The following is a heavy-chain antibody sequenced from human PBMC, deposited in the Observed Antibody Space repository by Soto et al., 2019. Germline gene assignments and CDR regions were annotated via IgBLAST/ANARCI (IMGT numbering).Heavy chain of an antibody. CDR2: ISSSSSYT. Sequence: PGGSLRLSCAASGFTFSDYYMSWIRQGPGKGLEWVSYISSSSSYTNYADSVKGRFTISRDNAKNSLYLQMNSLRAEDTAAYYCARDFSTYYYDSSGFFDYWGQGTLVTVSS. CDR1: GFTFSDYY. J-gene: IGHJ4*02. CDR3: ARDFSTYYYDSSGFFDY. D-gene: IGHD3-22*01. V-gene: IGHV3-11*06.